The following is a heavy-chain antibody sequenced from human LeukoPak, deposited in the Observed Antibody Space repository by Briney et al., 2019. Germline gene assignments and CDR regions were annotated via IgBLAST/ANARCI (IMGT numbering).Heavy chain of an antibody. D-gene: IGHD5-18*01. V-gene: IGHV3-23*01. CDR3: AGKPTGYSSGYVY. J-gene: IGHJ4*02. Sequence: GGSLRLSCVVSGFTFSDYAMSWVRQAPEKGLDWVSVISGSAHKIRYADSVKGRFTISRDNSENTVYLQMNNLRAEDTALYYCAGKPTGYSSGYVYWGQGALVTVSS. CDR2: ISGSAHKI. CDR1: GFTFSDYA.